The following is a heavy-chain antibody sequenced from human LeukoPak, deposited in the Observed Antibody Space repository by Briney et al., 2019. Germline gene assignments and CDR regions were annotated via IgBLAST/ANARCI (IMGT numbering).Heavy chain of an antibody. CDR3: ARDIPTVTTYLV. D-gene: IGHD4-17*01. CDR2: TNPNSGGT. J-gene: IGHJ4*02. V-gene: IGHV1-2*02. Sequence: ASVNVSCKSSGYTFTVYYMHLVRLAPGQGLELMGWTNPNSGGTNYAQKFQGRVTMTRDTSISTAYMELSRLRSDDTAVYYCARDIPTVTTYLVWGQGTLVTVSS. CDR1: GYTFTVYY.